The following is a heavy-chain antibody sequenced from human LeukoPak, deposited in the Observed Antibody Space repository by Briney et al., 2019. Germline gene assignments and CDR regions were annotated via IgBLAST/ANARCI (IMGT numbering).Heavy chain of an antibody. CDR1: GYTFTGYY. Sequence: ASVKVSCKASGYTFTGYYMHWVRQAPGQGLEWMGWINPNSGGTNYAQKFQGRVTITRDTSIITAYMELSRLRSDDTAVYYCAREIVKGGYFDYWGQGTLVTVSS. D-gene: IGHD1-26*01. V-gene: IGHV1-2*02. CDR3: AREIVKGGYFDY. CDR2: INPNSGGT. J-gene: IGHJ4*02.